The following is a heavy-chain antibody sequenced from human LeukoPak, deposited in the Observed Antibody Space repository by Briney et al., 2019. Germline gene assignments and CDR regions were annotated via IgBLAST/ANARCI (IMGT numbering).Heavy chain of an antibody. Sequence: GGSLSLSCAASGFIFNTYAVSWVRQAPGKGLEWLSSISGTGATTYSADSVKGRFAISRDNSKNTLYLQMSSLRAEDTAVYYCAKDQRFGDLDDYRGQGTLVTVSS. J-gene: IGHJ4*02. D-gene: IGHD3-10*01. CDR2: ISGTGATT. CDR1: GFIFNTYA. CDR3: AKDQRFGDLDDY. V-gene: IGHV3-23*01.